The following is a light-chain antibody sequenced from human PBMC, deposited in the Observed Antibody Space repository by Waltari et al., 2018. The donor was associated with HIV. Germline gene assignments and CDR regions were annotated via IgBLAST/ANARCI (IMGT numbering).Light chain of an antibody. Sequence: DIVMTQPPDSLAVSLGGRATINCKSTQSVLSSSNNKNYLAWYQQKPGQPPKLLIYWASTRESGVPDRFSGSGSGTDFTLTISSLQAEDVAVYYCQQYYSTPYTFGQGTKLQIK. CDR1: QSVLSSSNNKNY. V-gene: IGKV4-1*01. CDR3: QQYYSTPYT. CDR2: WAS. J-gene: IGKJ2*01.